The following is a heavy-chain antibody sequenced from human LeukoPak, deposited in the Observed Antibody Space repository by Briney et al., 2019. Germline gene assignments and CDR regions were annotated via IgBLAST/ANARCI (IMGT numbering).Heavy chain of an antibody. CDR1: GYTFTSYG. D-gene: IGHD5-12*01. CDR2: ISAYNGNT. Sequence: ASVKVSCKASGYTFTSYGISWVRQAPGQGLEWMGWISAYNGNTNYAQKLQGRVTMTTDTSTSTAYMELRSLRSDDTAVYYCARVGPTIPMESWFDPWGQGTLVTVSS. J-gene: IGHJ5*02. V-gene: IGHV1-18*01. CDR3: ARVGPTIPMESWFDP.